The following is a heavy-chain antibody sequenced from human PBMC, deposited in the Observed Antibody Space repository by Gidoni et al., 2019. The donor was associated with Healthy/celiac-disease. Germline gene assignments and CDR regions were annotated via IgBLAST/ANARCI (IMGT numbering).Heavy chain of an antibody. J-gene: IGHJ4*02. CDR2: IIPIFGTA. Sequence: QVQLVQSGAEGKKPGSSVKVSCKAAGGTGSSYAISWVRQAPGQGLEWMGGIIPIFGTANYAQKFQGRVTITADESTSTAYMELSSLRSEDTAVYYCARDGRDGYNFSSYWGQGTLVTVSS. D-gene: IGHD5-12*01. CDR3: ARDGRDGYNFSSY. V-gene: IGHV1-69*01. CDR1: GGTGSSYA.